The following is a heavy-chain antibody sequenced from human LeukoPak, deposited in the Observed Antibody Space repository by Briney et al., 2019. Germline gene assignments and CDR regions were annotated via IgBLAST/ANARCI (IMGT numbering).Heavy chain of an antibody. CDR1: GGTFSSYA. CDR3: ARIQLHWTKAFDI. CDR2: IIPIFGTA. Sequence: SVKVSCKASGGTFSSYAISWVLQAPGQGLEWMGGIIPIFGTANYAQKFQGRVTITADESTSTAYMELSSLRSEDTAVYYCARIQLHWTKAFDIWGQGTMVTVSS. V-gene: IGHV1-69*13. J-gene: IGHJ3*02. D-gene: IGHD5-18*01.